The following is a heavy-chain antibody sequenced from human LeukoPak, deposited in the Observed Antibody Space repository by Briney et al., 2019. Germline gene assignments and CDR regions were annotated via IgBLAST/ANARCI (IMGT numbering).Heavy chain of an antibody. J-gene: IGHJ4*02. D-gene: IGHD4-17*01. Sequence: GGSLRLSCAASGFTFSSYWMGWGRQAPGKGPEFVANIKQDGSEKYYVDSVKGRFTISRDNAKNSLFLQTNSLRAEDTAVYYCARIGLRGPVFDYWGQGTLVTVSS. CDR1: GFTFSSYW. CDR3: ARIGLRGPVFDY. CDR2: IKQDGSEK. V-gene: IGHV3-7*01.